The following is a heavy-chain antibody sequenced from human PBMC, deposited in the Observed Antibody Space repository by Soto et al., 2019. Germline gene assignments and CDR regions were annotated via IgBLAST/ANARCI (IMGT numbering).Heavy chain of an antibody. CDR2: ISGSGGST. CDR1: GFTFSSYA. CDR3: AKCMSSSCYFDY. V-gene: IGHV3-23*01. J-gene: IGHJ4*02. Sequence: EVQLLESGGGLVQPGGSLRLSCAASGFTFSSYAMSWVRQAPWKGLEWVSAISGSGGSTYYADSVKGRFTISRDNSKNTLYLQMNSLRAEDTAVYYCAKCMSSSCYFDYWGQGTLVTVSS. D-gene: IGHD6-13*01.